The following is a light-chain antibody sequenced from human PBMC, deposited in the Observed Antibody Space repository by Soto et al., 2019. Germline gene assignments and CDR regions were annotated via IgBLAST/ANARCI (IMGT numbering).Light chain of an antibody. CDR2: KAS. V-gene: IGKV1-5*03. Sequence: IQITQSPSTLSGSVGDRVTIACRASQTISSWLAWYQQKPGKAPKLLIYKASTLKSGVPSRFSGSGSGTEFTLTISSMQPDDFANYYCQHYNSYSAAFGQGTKVDIK. CDR3: QHYNSYSAA. CDR1: QTISSW. J-gene: IGKJ1*01.